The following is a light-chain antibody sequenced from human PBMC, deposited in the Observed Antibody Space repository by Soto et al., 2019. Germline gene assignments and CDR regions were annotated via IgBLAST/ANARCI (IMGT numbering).Light chain of an antibody. V-gene: IGLV2-14*03. J-gene: IGLJ3*02. Sequence: QSALTQPASVSGSPGQSITISCTGTSSDIGGYNYVSWYQQHPGRAPKLMIHDVSARPSGVSNRFSGSKSGNTASLTISGLQGEDEADYYCSSYTSSTTVVFGGGTKLTVL. CDR2: DVS. CDR1: SSDIGGYNY. CDR3: SSYTSSTTVV.